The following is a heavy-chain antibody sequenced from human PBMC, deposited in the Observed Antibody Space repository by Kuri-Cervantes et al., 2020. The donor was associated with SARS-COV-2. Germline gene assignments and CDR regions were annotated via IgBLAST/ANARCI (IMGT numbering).Heavy chain of an antibody. Sequence: LSLTCAASGFTFSSYAMSWVRQAPGKGLEWVSAISGSGGSAYYADSVKGRFTISRDNAKNSLYLQMNSLRVEDTALYYCATTDYDSSGSTFDIWGQGTMVTVSS. J-gene: IGHJ3*02. CDR1: GFTFSSYA. CDR3: ATTDYDSSGSTFDI. V-gene: IGHV3-23*01. CDR2: ISGSGGSA. D-gene: IGHD3-22*01.